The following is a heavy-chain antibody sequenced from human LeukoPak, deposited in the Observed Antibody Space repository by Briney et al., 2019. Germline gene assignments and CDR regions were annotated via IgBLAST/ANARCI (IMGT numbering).Heavy chain of an antibody. D-gene: IGHD1-26*01. Sequence: PGGSLRLSCAASGFTFSSYAMSWVRQAPGKGLEWVSRSNSDGSATSYADSVKGRFTISRDNAKNTLYLQMNSLRAEDTAVYYCARSMSGATNAFDIWGQGTMVTVSS. J-gene: IGHJ3*02. CDR1: GFTFSSYA. V-gene: IGHV3-74*01. CDR3: ARSMSGATNAFDI. CDR2: SNSDGSAT.